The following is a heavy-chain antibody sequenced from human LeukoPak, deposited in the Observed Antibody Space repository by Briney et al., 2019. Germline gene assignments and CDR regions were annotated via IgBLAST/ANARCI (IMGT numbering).Heavy chain of an antibody. D-gene: IGHD1-26*01. J-gene: IGHJ6*04. CDR2: LNWDSRSM. V-gene: IGHV3-9*01. Sequence: SLRLSCAASGVNFDDYAMHWVRHSPGTGLEWVAGLNWDSRSMAYADSVKGRFTISRDNAKNSLYLQMNSLRAEDTAVYYCARGQVVGATFGMDVWGKGTTVTVSS. CDR3: ARGQVVGATFGMDV. CDR1: GVNFDDYA.